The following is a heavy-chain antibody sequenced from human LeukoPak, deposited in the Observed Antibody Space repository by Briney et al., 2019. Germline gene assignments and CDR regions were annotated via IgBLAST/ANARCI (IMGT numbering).Heavy chain of an antibody. CDR3: ARGRRDLKRTSSGYYYMDV. D-gene: IGHD2-2*01. Sequence: ASVKVSCKASGYTFTSYDINWVRQATGQGLEWMGWMNPNSGNTGYAQKFQGRVTMTRNTSISTAYMELSSLRSEDTAVYYCARGRRDLKRTSSGYYYMDVWGKGTTVTVSS. CDR2: MNPNSGNT. CDR1: GYTFTSYD. V-gene: IGHV1-8*01. J-gene: IGHJ6*03.